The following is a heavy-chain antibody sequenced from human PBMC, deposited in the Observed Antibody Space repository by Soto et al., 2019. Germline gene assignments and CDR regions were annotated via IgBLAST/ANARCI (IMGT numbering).Heavy chain of an antibody. CDR3: ARRAYSSGWRYYYYYYGMDV. J-gene: IGHJ6*02. V-gene: IGHV5-51*01. Sequence: PGESLKISCKGSGYSFTSYWIGWVRQMPGKGLEWMGIIYPGDSDTRYSPSFQGQVTISADKSISTAYLQWSSLKASDTAMYYCARRAYSSGWRYYYYYYGMDVWGQGTTVTVSS. CDR1: GYSFTSYW. D-gene: IGHD6-19*01. CDR2: IYPGDSDT.